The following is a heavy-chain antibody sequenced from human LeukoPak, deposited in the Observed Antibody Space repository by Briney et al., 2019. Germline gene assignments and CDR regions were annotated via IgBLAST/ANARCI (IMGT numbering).Heavy chain of an antibody. J-gene: IGHJ4*02. V-gene: IGHV3-15*07. CDR2: IKSKTDGGTT. D-gene: IGHD3-9*01. CDR3: TTDPWGYFDWLYYRNY. CDR1: GFTSSNAW. Sequence: PGGSLRLSCAASGFTSSNAWMNWVRQAPGKGLEWVGRIKSKTDGGTTDYAAPVKGRFTISRDDSKNTLYLQMNSLKTEDTAVYYCTTDPWGYFDWLYYRNYWGQGTLVTVSS.